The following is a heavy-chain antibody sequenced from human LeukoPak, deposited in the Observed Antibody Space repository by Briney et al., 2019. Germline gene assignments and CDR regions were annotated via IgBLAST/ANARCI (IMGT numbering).Heavy chain of an antibody. CDR2: INHSGST. Sequence: SETLSLTCTVSGGSISSYYWSWIRQPPGKGLEWIGEINHSGSTNYNPSLKSRVTISVDASKNQFSLKLSSVTAADAAVYYCARGGRWLRFSYWGQGTLVTVSS. CDR1: GGSISSYY. V-gene: IGHV4-34*01. D-gene: IGHD5-12*01. CDR3: ARGGRWLRFSY. J-gene: IGHJ4*02.